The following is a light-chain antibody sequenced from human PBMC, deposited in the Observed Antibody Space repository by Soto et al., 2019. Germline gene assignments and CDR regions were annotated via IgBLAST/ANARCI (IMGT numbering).Light chain of an antibody. CDR1: RGVLSSSNNKTY. Sequence: DIVMTQSPDSLAVSLGERATINCKSSRGVLSSSNNKTYLAWYQHKPGQPPKLLIYWASTRESGVPDRFSGSGSGTDFTLIISSLQAEDVAVYYCQQYLATPFTFGPGTKVDIK. V-gene: IGKV4-1*01. CDR2: WAS. CDR3: QQYLATPFT. J-gene: IGKJ3*01.